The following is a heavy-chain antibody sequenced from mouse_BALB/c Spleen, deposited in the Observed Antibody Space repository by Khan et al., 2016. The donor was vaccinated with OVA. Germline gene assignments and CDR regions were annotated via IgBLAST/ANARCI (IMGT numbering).Heavy chain of an antibody. V-gene: IGHV1S137*01. CDR3: ARLTLRLDY. CDR2: ITTYSGDT. D-gene: IGHD1-1*01. J-gene: IGHJ4*01. Sequence: QVQLQQSGPELVRPRVSVKISCKGSGYTFTDYGMHWVRQSPAKSLEWIGVITTYSGDTNYNQKFKGKATMTVDKTSSTAYMELASLTSEDSAIYYCARLTLRLDYWGQGTSVTVSA. CDR1: GYTFTDYG.